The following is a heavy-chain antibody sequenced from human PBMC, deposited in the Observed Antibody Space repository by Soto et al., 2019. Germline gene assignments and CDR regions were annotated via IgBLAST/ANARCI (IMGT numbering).Heavy chain of an antibody. J-gene: IGHJ6*02. D-gene: IGHD2-15*01. V-gene: IGHV3-33*05. CDR1: GFTFNSYG. CDR2: IEYNAKNR. CDR3: AREGDDYCSGTRCFHYYGVAV. Sequence: QVQLVESGGGVVQPRTSLRLSCTASGFTFNSYGIHWVRQAPGKGLEWLALIEYNAKNRFYADSVKGRFSISRDNSRNTVYLQVNGLRAEDTAVYYCAREGDDYCSGTRCFHYYGVAVGGEGTTVIVSS.